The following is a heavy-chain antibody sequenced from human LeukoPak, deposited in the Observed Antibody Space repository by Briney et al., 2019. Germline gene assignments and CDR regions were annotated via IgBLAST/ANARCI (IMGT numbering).Heavy chain of an antibody. V-gene: IGHV3-7*05. CDR1: GFTFSTYA. CDR2: IKQDGSEK. Sequence: GGSLRLSCAASGFTFSTYAMNWVRQAPGKGLEWVANIKQDGSEKKYVDSVKGRFTISRDNDKNSLYLQIGSLGAEDTAVYYCARASGSYLLDYWGQGTLVTVSS. J-gene: IGHJ4*02. CDR3: ARASGSYLLDY. D-gene: IGHD1-26*01.